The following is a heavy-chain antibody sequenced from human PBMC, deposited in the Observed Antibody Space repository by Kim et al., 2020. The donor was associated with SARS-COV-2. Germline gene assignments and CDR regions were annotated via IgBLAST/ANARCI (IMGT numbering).Heavy chain of an antibody. J-gene: IGHJ4*02. CDR2: ISGVGDTT. Sequence: GGSLRLSCAAPGFTFSSFAMSWVRQAPGKGLEWVTAISGVGDTTYYADSVKGRFTISRDNSKSTWYLRMNSLRAEDTAVYYCAKSITTSCYTSIDYWGQG. CDR1: GFTFSSFA. CDR3: AKSITTSCYTSIDY. V-gene: IGHV3-23*01. D-gene: IGHD2-2*02.